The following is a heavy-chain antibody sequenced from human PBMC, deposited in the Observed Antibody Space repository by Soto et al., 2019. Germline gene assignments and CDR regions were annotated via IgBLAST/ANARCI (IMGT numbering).Heavy chain of an antibody. CDR1: GGSLSVYS. CDR3: ARVGRDKPVTMVPGFDS. Sequence: QVQLQQWGAGLLRPSETLSLTCAVSGGSLSVYSWSWIRQPPGRGLEWIGDSDHSGSTNYNPPLQSRITIAVDTSKKHLYFNLTSVTAADASVYDCARVGRDKPVTMVPGFDSWGQGTLVTVSS. J-gene: IGHJ5*01. CDR2: SDHSGST. V-gene: IGHV4-34*02. D-gene: IGHD3-10*01.